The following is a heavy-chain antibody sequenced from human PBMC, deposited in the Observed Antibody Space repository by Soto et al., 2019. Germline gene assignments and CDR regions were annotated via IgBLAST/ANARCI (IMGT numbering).Heavy chain of an antibody. CDR3: ARGGWKLFDY. V-gene: IGHV3-21*01. J-gene: IGHJ4*02. Sequence: GGSLRLSCATSGFTFSSYSMNWVRQAPGKDLEWISSISTSSSNVYYANSVKGRFAISRDNAESSLYLQMNGLRAEDTAVYYCARGGWKLFDYWGQGTLVT. CDR1: GFTFSSYS. D-gene: IGHD6-19*01. CDR2: ISTSSSNV.